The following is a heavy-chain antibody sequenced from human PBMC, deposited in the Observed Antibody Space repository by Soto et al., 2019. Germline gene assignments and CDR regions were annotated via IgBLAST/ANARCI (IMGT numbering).Heavy chain of an antibody. J-gene: IGHJ4*02. CDR3: ARREGYCSGGTSYFDQ. CDR2: IDSDGSRT. CDR1: GFTFSTYW. D-gene: IGHD2-15*01. V-gene: IGHV3-74*01. Sequence: EVQLVESGGGLVQPGGSLRLSCAASGFTFSTYWMHWVRQVPGKGLVWVSRIDSDGSRTNYADSVKGRFTISRDNAKNALHLQMYSLRVEDTAVYYWARREGYCSGGTSYFDQWGPGTLVTVSS.